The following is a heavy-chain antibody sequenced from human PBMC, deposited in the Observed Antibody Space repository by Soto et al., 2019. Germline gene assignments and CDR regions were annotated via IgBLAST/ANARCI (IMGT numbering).Heavy chain of an antibody. Sequence: QVQLVQSGAEVKKPGSSVKVSCKASGGTFSSYAISWVRQAPGQGLEWMGGIIPIFGTANYAQKFQGRVKITADESTSKANMELSSLRSEATAVYYCARSYDFWSGLDYWGQGTLVTVSS. CDR1: GGTFSSYA. V-gene: IGHV1-69*01. J-gene: IGHJ4*02. CDR2: IIPIFGTA. D-gene: IGHD3-3*01. CDR3: ARSYDFWSGLDY.